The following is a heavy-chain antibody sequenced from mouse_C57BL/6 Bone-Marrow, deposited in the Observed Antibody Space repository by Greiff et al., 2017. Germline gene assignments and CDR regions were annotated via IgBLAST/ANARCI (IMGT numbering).Heavy chain of an antibody. CDR3: ARWGRYYYGSSGCHWYFDV. D-gene: IGHD1-1*01. CDR2: IDPSDSET. J-gene: IGHJ1*03. Sequence: QVQLQQPGAELVRPGSSVKLSCKASGYTFTSYWMHWVKQRPIQGLEWIGNIDPSDSETHYNQKFKDKATLTVDKSSSTAYMQLSSLTSEDSAVYYGARWGRYYYGSSGCHWYFDVWGTGTTVTVSS. CDR1: GYTFTSYW. V-gene: IGHV1-52*01.